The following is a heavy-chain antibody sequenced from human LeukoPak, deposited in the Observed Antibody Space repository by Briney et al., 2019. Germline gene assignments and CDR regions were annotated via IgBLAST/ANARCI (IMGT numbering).Heavy chain of an antibody. D-gene: IGHD2-21*01. Sequence: TPSETLSLTCTVSVGSISRYYWSWIPEPPGKGLECFGYIYYSESTNYNPSLKRRLTISVDTSKNEFSSNLNSVTAADTAVYYCARDYSTRYFDSWGQGTLVTVSS. J-gene: IGHJ4*02. CDR2: IYYSEST. CDR3: ARDYSTRYFDS. CDR1: VGSISRYY. V-gene: IGHV4-59*01.